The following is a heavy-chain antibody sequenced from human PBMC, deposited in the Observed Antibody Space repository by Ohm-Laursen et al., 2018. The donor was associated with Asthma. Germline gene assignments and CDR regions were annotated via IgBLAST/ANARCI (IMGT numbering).Heavy chain of an antibody. Sequence: SLRLSCAASGFTFSSYGMHWVRQAPGKGLEWVAVISYDGSNKYYADSVKGRFTISRDNSKNTLYLQMNSLRAEDTAVYYCARSGLDIVLMVYFDYWGQGTLVTVSS. CDR3: ARSGLDIVLMVYFDY. V-gene: IGHV3-30*03. D-gene: IGHD2-8*01. J-gene: IGHJ4*02. CDR1: GFTFSSYG. CDR2: ISYDGSNK.